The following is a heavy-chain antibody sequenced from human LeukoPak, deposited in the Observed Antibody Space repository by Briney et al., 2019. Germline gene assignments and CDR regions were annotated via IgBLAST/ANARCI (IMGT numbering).Heavy chain of an antibody. Sequence: SETLSLTCAVYGGSFSGYYWSWIRQPPGKGLEWIGEINHSGSTSYNPSLKSRVTISVDTSKNQFSLKLSSVTAADTAVYYCARGYGVIDYWGQGTLVTVSS. CDR3: ARGYGVIDY. D-gene: IGHD4-17*01. CDR1: GGSFSGYY. CDR2: INHSGST. V-gene: IGHV4-34*01. J-gene: IGHJ4*02.